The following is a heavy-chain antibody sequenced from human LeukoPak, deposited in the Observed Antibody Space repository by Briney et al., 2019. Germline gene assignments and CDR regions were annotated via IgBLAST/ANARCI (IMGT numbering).Heavy chain of an antibody. D-gene: IGHD3-10*01. CDR3: ARIGWFREILDY. V-gene: IGHV1-8*01. J-gene: IGHJ4*02. Sequence: EASVKVSCKASGYTFTSYDINWVRQATGQGLEWMGWMNPNSGNTGYAQKFQGRVTMTRNTSISTAYMELSSLRSEDTAVYYCARIGWFREILDYWDQGTLVTVSS. CDR1: GYTFTSYD. CDR2: MNPNSGNT.